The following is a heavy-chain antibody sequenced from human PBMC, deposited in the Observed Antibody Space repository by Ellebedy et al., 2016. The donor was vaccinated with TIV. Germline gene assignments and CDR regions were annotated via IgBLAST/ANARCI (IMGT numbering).Heavy chain of an antibody. J-gene: IGHJ4*02. V-gene: IGHV5-10-1*01. Sequence: GESLKISXKGSGYSFTSYWISWVRQMPGKGPEWMGRIDPSDSYTNYSPSFQGHVTISADKSISTAYLQWSSLKASDTAMYYCARTPDCTNGVCYYPLWGQGTLVTVSS. CDR2: IDPSDSYT. CDR1: GYSFTSYW. CDR3: ARTPDCTNGVCYYPL. D-gene: IGHD2-8*01.